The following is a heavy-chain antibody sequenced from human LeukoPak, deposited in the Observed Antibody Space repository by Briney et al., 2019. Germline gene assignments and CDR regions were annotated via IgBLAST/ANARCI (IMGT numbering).Heavy chain of an antibody. CDR1: GYSFTSYW. D-gene: IGHD6-19*01. CDR3: ARLAVAGTKYYYGMDV. CDR2: IYPGGSDT. V-gene: IGHV5-51*01. Sequence: GESLKISCKGSGYSFTSYWIGWVRQMPGKGLEWMGIIYPGGSDTRYSPSFQGQVTISADKSISTAYLQWSSLKASDTAMYYCARLAVAGTKYYYGMDVWGQGTTVTVSS. J-gene: IGHJ6*02.